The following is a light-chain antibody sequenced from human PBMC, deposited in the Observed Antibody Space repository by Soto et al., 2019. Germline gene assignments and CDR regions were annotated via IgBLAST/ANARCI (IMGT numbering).Light chain of an antibody. Sequence: EIVMTQSPATLSLSPGERATLSCRASQSVSGHLDWYQQKPGQAPRLLIYGASSRATGIPDRFSGSGSGADFTLTISRLEPEDFAVYYCQQYGSSRVTFGGGTKVDIK. CDR1: QSVSGH. V-gene: IGKV3-20*01. J-gene: IGKJ4*01. CDR2: GAS. CDR3: QQYGSSRVT.